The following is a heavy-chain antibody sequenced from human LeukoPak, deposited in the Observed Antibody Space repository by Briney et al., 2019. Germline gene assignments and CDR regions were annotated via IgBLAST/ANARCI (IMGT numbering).Heavy chain of an antibody. CDR3: ARDLIVGATSFDY. CDR1: GFTFSSYS. Sequence: GGSLRLSCAASGFTFSSYSMTWVRQAPGKGREWVSSISSSSSYIYYADSVKGRFTISRDNAKNSLYLQMNSLRAEDTAVYYCARDLIVGATSFDYWGQGTLVTVSA. J-gene: IGHJ4*02. CDR2: ISSSSSYI. D-gene: IGHD1-26*01. V-gene: IGHV3-21*01.